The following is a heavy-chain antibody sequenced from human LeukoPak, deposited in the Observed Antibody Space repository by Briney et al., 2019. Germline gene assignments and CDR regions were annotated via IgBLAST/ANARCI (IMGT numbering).Heavy chain of an antibody. CDR2: IYHSEST. D-gene: IGHD3-10*01. J-gene: IGHJ5*02. Sequence: SETLSLTCAVSGDSINSRSYYWAWIRQPPGKGLEWIGSIYHSESTYYNPSLKSRVTISLDTSKNQFSLRLSSLTAADTAVYYCASLPGGYYGSGIRRFDPWGQGTLVTVSS. V-gene: IGHV4-39*07. CDR3: ASLPGGYYGSGIRRFDP. CDR1: GDSINSRSYY.